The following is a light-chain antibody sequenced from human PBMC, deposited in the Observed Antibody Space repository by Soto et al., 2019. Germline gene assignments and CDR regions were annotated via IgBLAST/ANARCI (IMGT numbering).Light chain of an antibody. J-gene: IGKJ1*01. CDR3: QQYYSTPRT. Sequence: DIVMTQSPDSLAVSLGERATINCKSSQSVLYSSNNKNYLAWYQQKPGQPPKLLIYWASTRESGVPDRFRGSGSGTDLTLTISSLQAEDVAVYYCQQYYSTPRTFGQGTKVEI. CDR1: QSVLYSSNNKNY. CDR2: WAS. V-gene: IGKV4-1*01.